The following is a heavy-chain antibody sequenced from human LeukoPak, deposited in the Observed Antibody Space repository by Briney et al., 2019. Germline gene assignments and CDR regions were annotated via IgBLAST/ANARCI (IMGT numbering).Heavy chain of an antibody. CDR3: ARDLPGYCSGGSCYSSDY. Sequence: GASVKVSCKASGYTFTSYGISWVRQAPGQGLEWMGWISAYNGNTNYAQKLQGRVTMTTDTSTSTAYMELRSLRSDDTAVYYCARDLPGYCSGGSCYSSDYWGQGTLVTVSS. V-gene: IGHV1-18*01. J-gene: IGHJ4*02. D-gene: IGHD2-15*01. CDR2: ISAYNGNT. CDR1: GYTFTSYG.